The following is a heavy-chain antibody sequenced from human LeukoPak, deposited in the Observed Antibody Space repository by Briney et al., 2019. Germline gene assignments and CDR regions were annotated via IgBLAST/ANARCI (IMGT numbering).Heavy chain of an antibody. J-gene: IGHJ2*01. CDR3: ATYFSDYGDYGNFDL. CDR1: GFTFSTYW. V-gene: IGHV3-7*01. D-gene: IGHD4-17*01. CDR2: IRQDGSKI. Sequence: GGSLRLSCAASGFTFSTYWMSWVRQAPGKGLEWVANIRQDGSKIYYVDSVKGRFTISRDNAKNSLYLQMNSLRAEDTAVYYCATYFSDYGDYGNFDLWGRGTLVTVSS.